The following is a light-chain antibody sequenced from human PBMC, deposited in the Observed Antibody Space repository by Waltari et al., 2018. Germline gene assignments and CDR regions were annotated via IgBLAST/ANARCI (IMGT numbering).Light chain of an antibody. V-gene: IGKV3-15*01. J-gene: IGKJ1*01. CDR3: QKYNNWPRT. CDR2: GAS. Sequence: DIVMTQSPATLSVSPGERATLSCRASQSVSSNLAWYQKKPGQAPRFLIYGASTRATGIPARFSGSGSGTEFTLTIRSLQSEDFAVYYCQKYNNWPRTFGQGTKVEIK. CDR1: QSVSSN.